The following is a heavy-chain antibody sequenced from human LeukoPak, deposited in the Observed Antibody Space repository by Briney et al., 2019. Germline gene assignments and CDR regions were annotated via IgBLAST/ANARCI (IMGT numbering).Heavy chain of an antibody. CDR3: AKATMITFGGVIVLGY. D-gene: IGHD3-16*02. V-gene: IGHV3-23*01. CDR2: ISGSGGST. CDR1: GFTFSSYA. J-gene: IGHJ4*02. Sequence: GGSLRLSCAASGFTFSSYAMSWVRQAPGKGLEWVSAISGSGGSTYYADSVKGRFTISRDNSKNTLYLQMNSLRAEDTAVYYCAKATMITFGGVIVLGYWGQGTLVTVSS.